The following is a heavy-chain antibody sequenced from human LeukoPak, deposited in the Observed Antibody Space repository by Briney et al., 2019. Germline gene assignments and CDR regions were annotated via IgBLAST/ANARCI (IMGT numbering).Heavy chain of an antibody. V-gene: IGHV3-53*01. CDR3: ARDRALDY. D-gene: IGHD3-16*01. CDR1: GFTVSSNY. J-gene: IGHJ4*02. CDR2: LYSGGST. Sequence: PGGSLRLSCAVSGFTVSSNYMTWVRQAPGKGLEWVSVLYSGGSTYYADSVKGRFTISRDNSKDTVYLQMNSLRAEDTAVYYCARDRALDYWGQGTLVTVSS.